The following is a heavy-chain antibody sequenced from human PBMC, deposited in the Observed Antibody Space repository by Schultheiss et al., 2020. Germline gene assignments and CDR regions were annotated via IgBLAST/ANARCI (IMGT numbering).Heavy chain of an antibody. V-gene: IGHV1-69*13. D-gene: IGHD6-13*01. Sequence: VKVSCKASGGTFSSYAISWVRQAPGQGLEWMGGIIPIFGTANYAQKFQGRVTITADESTSTAYMELSSLRSEDTAVYYCARVLAAAGTAPDAFDIWGQGTMVNVSS. J-gene: IGHJ3*02. CDR3: ARVLAAAGTAPDAFDI. CDR1: GGTFSSYA. CDR2: IIPIFGTA.